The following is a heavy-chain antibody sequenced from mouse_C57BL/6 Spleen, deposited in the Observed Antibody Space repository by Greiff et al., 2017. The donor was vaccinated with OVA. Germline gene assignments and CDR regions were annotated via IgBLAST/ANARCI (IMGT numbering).Heavy chain of an antibody. V-gene: IGHV1-69*01. CDR1: GYTFTSYW. CDR2: IDPSDSYT. CDR3: ARSGAPDSAWFAY. J-gene: IGHJ3*01. D-gene: IGHD3-1*01. Sequence: VQLQQSGAELVMPGASVKLSCKASGYTFTSYWMHWVKQRPGQGLEWIGEIDPSDSYTNYNQKFKGKSTLTVDKSSSTAYMQLSSLTSEDSAVYYRARSGAPDSAWFAYWGQGTLVTVSA.